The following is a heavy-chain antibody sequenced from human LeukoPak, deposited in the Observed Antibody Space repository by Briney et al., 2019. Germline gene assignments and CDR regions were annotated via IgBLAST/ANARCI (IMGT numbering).Heavy chain of an antibody. CDR1: GYTFTSYY. D-gene: IGHD1-26*01. J-gene: IGHJ3*02. V-gene: IGHV1-46*01. CDR2: INPSGGST. CDR3: ARDLETRRNSGSYLFDDAKGGFDI. Sequence: ASVKVSCKASGYTFTSYYMHWVRQAPGQGLEWMGIINPSGGSTSYAQKFQGRVTMTRDTSTSTVYMELSSLRSEDTAVYYCARDLETRRNSGSYLFDDAKGGFDIWGQGTMVTVSS.